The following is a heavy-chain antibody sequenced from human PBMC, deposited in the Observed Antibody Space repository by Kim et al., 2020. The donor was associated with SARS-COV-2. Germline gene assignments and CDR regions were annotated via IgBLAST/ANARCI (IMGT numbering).Heavy chain of an antibody. J-gene: IGHJ4*02. D-gene: IGHD2-2*01. CDR3: ATLPDVVPTSITDY. Sequence: YADSMKGRFTISRDNSKNTLSLQMNSLRPEDTALYYCATLPDVVPTSITDYWGQGALVTVSS. V-gene: IGHV3-30*01.